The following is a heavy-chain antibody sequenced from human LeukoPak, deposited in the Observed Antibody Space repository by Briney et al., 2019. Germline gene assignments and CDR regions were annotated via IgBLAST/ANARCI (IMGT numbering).Heavy chain of an antibody. J-gene: IGHJ5*02. CDR3: VRHGTPWGFGVVFDP. D-gene: IGHD3-3*01. CDR2: IYYSGST. CDR1: GGSINSSNSY. Sequence: SETLSLTCTVSGGSINSSNSYRGWIRQPPGKGLEWIETIYYSGSTYYNPSLKSRVTISVDTSKNQFSLKLISETAADTAVYYCVRHGTPWGFGVVFDPWGQGSLVTVSS. V-gene: IGHV4-39*01.